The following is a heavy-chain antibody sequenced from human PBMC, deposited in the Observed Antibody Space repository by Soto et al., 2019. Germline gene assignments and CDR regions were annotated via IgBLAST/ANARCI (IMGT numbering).Heavy chain of an antibody. CDR2: INPGDSDT. D-gene: IGHD4-17*01. CDR3: ARWDDYGDYRKAFDI. CDR1: GYSFPTYW. Sequence: PGESLKISCKGSGYSFPTYWIGWVRQMPGKGLEWMAIINPGDSDTRYSPSFQGQVTISADKSTTTAYLQWSSLKASDTAIYYCARWDDYGDYRKAFDIWGQGTMGTVSS. J-gene: IGHJ3*02. V-gene: IGHV5-51*01.